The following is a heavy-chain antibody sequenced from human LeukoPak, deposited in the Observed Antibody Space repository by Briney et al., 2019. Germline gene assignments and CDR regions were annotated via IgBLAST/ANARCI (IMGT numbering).Heavy chain of an antibody. CDR2: ISYDGSNK. D-gene: IGHD3-16*01. CDR1: GFTFSSYG. V-gene: IGHV3-30*18. CDR3: AKDWAGREVFDP. Sequence: PGGSLRLSCAASGFTFSSYGMHWVRQAPGKGLEWVAVISYDGSNKYYADSVKGRFTISRDNSKNTLYLQMNSLRAEDTAVYYCAKDWAGREVFDPWGQGTLVTVSS. J-gene: IGHJ5*02.